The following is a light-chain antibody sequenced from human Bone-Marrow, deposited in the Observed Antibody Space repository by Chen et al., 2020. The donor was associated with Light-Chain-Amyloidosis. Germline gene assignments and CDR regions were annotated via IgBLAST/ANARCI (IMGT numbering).Light chain of an antibody. CDR1: SSNIGAGYD. V-gene: IGLV1-40*01. Sequence: QSALTQPPSVSGAPGQRVTIPCTGSSSNIGAGYDVHWYQQLPGTAPKLLIYGNSNRPSGVPDRFSGSKSGTSASLAITGLQAEDEADYYCQSYDSSLSDAVFGGGTQLTVL. CDR2: GNS. CDR3: QSYDSSLSDAV. J-gene: IGLJ7*01.